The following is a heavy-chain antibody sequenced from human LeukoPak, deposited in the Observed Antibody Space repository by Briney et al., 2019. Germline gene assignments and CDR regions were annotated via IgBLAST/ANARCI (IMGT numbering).Heavy chain of an antibody. CDR3: ARVGHSGSYYAY. CDR2: INSDGSST. V-gene: IGHV3-74*01. D-gene: IGHD1-26*01. J-gene: IGHJ4*02. CDR1: GFTFSSYW. Sequence: PGGSLRLSCAASGFTFSSYWMHWVRQAPGKGLVWVSRINSDGSSTSYADSVKGRFNISRDNAKNTLYLQMNSLRAEDTAVYYCARVGHSGSYYAYWGQGTLVTVSS.